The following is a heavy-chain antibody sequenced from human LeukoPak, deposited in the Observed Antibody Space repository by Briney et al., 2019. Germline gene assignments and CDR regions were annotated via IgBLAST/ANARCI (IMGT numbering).Heavy chain of an antibody. Sequence: PSETLSLTCTVSGGSISSYYWSWIRRPPGKGLEWIGYIYYSGSTNYNPSLKSRVTISVDTSKNQFSLKLSSVTAADTAVYYCARGLGGYYYYGMDVWGQGTTVTVSS. CDR1: GGSISSYY. CDR3: ARGLGGYYYYGMDV. J-gene: IGHJ6*02. D-gene: IGHD3-16*01. V-gene: IGHV4-59*01. CDR2: IYYSGST.